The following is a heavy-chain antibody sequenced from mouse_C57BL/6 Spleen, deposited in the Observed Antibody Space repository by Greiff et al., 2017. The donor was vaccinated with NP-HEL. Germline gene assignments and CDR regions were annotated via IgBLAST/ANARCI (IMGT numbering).Heavy chain of an antibody. J-gene: IGHJ2*01. CDR3: ARSLYDYPFDY. V-gene: IGHV1-82*01. CDR2: IYPGDGDT. Sequence: QVQLKQSGPELVKPGASVKISCKASGYAFSSSWMNWVKQRPGKGLEWIGRIYPGDGDTNYNGKFKGKATLTADKSSSTAYMQLSSLTSEDSAVYFCARSLYDYPFDYWGQGTTLTVSS. D-gene: IGHD2-4*01. CDR1: GYAFSSSW.